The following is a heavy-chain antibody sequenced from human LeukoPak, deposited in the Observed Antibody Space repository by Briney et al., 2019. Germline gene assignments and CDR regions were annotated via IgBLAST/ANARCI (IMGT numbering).Heavy chain of an antibody. D-gene: IGHD6-19*01. V-gene: IGHV3-23*01. CDR3: AKRGAIAVAGTYFDY. CDR2: ISGSGGST. J-gene: IGHJ4*02. CDR1: GFTFSSYA. Sequence: GGSLRLSCAASGFTFSSYAMSWVRQAPGKGLEWVSAISGSGGSTYYADSVKGRFTISRDNPKNTLYLQMNSLRAEDTAVYYCAKRGAIAVAGTYFDYWGQGTLVTVSS.